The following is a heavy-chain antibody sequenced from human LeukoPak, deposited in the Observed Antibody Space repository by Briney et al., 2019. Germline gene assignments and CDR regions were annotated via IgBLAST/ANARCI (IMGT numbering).Heavy chain of an antibody. CDR2: IYYSGST. J-gene: IGHJ4*02. CDR3: ARVYYYDSSGYWVYYFDY. Sequence: PSETPSLTCTVSGGSISSYYWSWIRQPPGKGLEWIGYIYYSGSTNYNPSLKSRVTISVDTSKNQFSLKLSSVTAADTAVYYCARVYYYDSSGYWVYYFDYWGQGTLVTVSS. CDR1: GGSISSYY. V-gene: IGHV4-59*01. D-gene: IGHD3-22*01.